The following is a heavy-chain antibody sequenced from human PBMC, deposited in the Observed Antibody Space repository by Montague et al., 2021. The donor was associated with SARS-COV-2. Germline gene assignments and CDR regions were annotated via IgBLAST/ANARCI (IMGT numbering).Heavy chain of an antibody. CDR1: IGSISSGSYY. V-gene: IGHV4-61*02. D-gene: IGHD6-25*01. CDR2: IYTSGST. CDR3: ARDGYSSGWNGLHWFDP. J-gene: IGHJ5*02. Sequence: TLSLTCTVSIGSISSGSYYWSWIRQPAGKELEWIGRIYTSGSTNYNPSLKISVTISVDTSKNPFSLKLSSVTAADTAVYYCARDGYSSGWNGLHWFDPWGQGTLVTVSS.